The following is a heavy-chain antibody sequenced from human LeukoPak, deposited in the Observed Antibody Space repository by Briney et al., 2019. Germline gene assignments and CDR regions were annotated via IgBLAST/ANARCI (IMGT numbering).Heavy chain of an antibody. V-gene: IGHV3-49*04. Sequence: PGGSLRLSCTASGFTFGDYAMSWVRQAPGKGLEWVGFIRSKAYGGTTEYAESVKGRFTISRDDSKSIAYLQMNSLKTEDTDVYYCTRGGRKYLDLGLHDYWGQGTLVTVSS. CDR2: IRSKAYGGTT. D-gene: IGHD3-16*01. J-gene: IGHJ4*02. CDR3: TRGGRKYLDLGLHDY. CDR1: GFTFGDYA.